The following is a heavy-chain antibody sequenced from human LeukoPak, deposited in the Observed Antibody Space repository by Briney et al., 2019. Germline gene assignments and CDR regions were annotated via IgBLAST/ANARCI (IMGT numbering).Heavy chain of an antibody. CDR2: ISGSNSYI. CDR1: GFTFSSYS. Sequence: PGGSLRLSCAASGFTFSSYSMNWVRQAPGKGLEWVSSISGSNSYIYYADSMKGRFTISRDNAKNSLYLQMNSLRAEDTAVYYCARVEYYGSVFYSYYMDVWGKGTTVTISS. CDR3: ARVEYYGSVFYSYYMDV. V-gene: IGHV3-21*04. D-gene: IGHD3-10*01. J-gene: IGHJ6*03.